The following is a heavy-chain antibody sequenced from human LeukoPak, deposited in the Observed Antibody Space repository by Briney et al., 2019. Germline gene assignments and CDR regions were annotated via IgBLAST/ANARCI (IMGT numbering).Heavy chain of an antibody. D-gene: IGHD3-3*01. CDR3: ARDATPFTILEYFQH. Sequence: GRSLRLSCAASGFTFSSYGMHWVRQAPGKGLEWVAVIWYDGSNKYYADSVKGRFTISRDNSKNTLYLQMNSLRAEDTAVYYCARDATPFTILEYFQHWGQGTLVTVSS. J-gene: IGHJ1*01. V-gene: IGHV3-33*01. CDR1: GFTFSSYG. CDR2: IWYDGSNK.